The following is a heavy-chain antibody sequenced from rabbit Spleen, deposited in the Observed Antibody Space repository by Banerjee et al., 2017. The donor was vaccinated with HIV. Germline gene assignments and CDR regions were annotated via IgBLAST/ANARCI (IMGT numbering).Heavy chain of an antibody. J-gene: IGHJ4*01. D-gene: IGHD1-1*01. V-gene: IGHV1S45*01. Sequence: QEQLVESGGGLVKPEGSLTLTCTASGFSFSSSYWICWVRQAPGKGLEWIGCIDADSSGSTYYASWAKGRFTTSKTSSTTVTLQMSSLTGADAATYFCARDLVGVIGWNFNLWGPGTLVTVS. CDR2: IDADSSGST. CDR3: ARDLVGVIGWNFNL. CDR1: GFSFSSSYW.